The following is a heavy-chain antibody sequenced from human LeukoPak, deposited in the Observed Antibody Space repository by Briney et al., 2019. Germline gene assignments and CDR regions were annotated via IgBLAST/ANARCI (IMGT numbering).Heavy chain of an antibody. V-gene: IGHV3-23*01. CDR1: GFTFSSYA. Sequence: GGSLRLSCAASGFTFSSYAMSWVRQAPEKGLEWVSSISGSGYSAYYADSVEGRFTISRDNSKNTLYLQMNTLRVEDTAIYYCAKDAFGMVVHLDYWGRGALVTVSS. CDR3: AKDAFGMVVHLDY. CDR2: ISGSGYSA. J-gene: IGHJ4*02. D-gene: IGHD3-3*01.